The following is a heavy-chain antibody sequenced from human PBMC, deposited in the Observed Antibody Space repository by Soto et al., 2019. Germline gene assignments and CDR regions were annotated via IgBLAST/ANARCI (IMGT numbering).Heavy chain of an antibody. CDR1: SGSISSSNW. CDR2: IYHSGST. J-gene: IGHJ4*02. Sequence: QVQLQESGPGLVKPSGTLSLTCAVSSGSISSSNWWSWVRQPPGKGLEWIGEIYHSGSTNYNPSLKSRVTISVDKSKNQFSLKLSSVTAADTAVYYCARDRIAAAGTSSAGIDYWCQGTLVTVSS. D-gene: IGHD6-13*01. CDR3: ARDRIAAAGTSSAGIDY. V-gene: IGHV4-4*02.